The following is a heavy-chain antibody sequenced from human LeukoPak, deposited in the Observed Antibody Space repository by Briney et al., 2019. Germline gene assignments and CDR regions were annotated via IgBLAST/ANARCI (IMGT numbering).Heavy chain of an antibody. CDR3: ARQVGGYSHYYYYYYMDV. V-gene: IGHV4-39*01. J-gene: IGHJ6*03. CDR2: IYYSGST. D-gene: IGHD5-24*01. CDR1: GGSISSSSYY. Sequence: SGTLSLTCTVSGGSISSSSYYWGWIRQPPGKGLEWIGSIYYSGSTYYNPSLKSRVTISVDTSKNQFSLKLSSVTAADTAVYYCARQVGGYSHYYYYYYMDVWGKGTTVTVSS.